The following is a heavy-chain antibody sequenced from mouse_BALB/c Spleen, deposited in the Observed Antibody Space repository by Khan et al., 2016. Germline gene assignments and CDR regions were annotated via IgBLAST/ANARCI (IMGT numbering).Heavy chain of an antibody. CDR3: ERFDNYGFAY. D-gene: IGHD1-3*01. CDR2: IHPSDSET. CDR1: GYSFTSYW. J-gene: IGHJ3*01. V-gene: IGHV1-74*01. Sequence: QVQLQQPGAELVRPGASVKLSCKASGYSFTSYWMNWVKQRPGQGLEWIGMIHPSDSETNLNQNFKAKATLTVDISSSTAYMQLSSPTSEDSAVYYCERFDNYGFAYWGQGSLVTGSA.